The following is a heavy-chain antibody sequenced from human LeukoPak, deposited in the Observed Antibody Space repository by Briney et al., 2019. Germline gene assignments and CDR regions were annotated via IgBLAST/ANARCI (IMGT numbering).Heavy chain of an antibody. CDR2: ISSNGGST. Sequence: GGSLRLSCAASGFTFSSYAMHWVRQAPGKGLEYVSAISSNGGSTYYANSVKGRFTISRDNSKNTLYLQMGSLRAEDMAVYYCARAHVLLWFGELSPIDYWGQGTLVTISS. D-gene: IGHD3-10*01. CDR3: ARAHVLLWFGELSPIDY. V-gene: IGHV3-64*01. J-gene: IGHJ4*02. CDR1: GFTFSSYA.